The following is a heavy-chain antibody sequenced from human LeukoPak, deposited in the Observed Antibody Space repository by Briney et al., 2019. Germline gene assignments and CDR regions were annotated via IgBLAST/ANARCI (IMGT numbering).Heavy chain of an antibody. CDR3: ARTQGCSSTSCPLDY. J-gene: IGHJ4*02. Sequence: SQTLSLTCTVSGGSISSGGYYWSWIRQHPGKGLEWIGYIYYSGSTYYNLSLKSRVTISVDTSKNQFSLKLSSVTAADTAVYYCARTQGCSSTSCPLDYWGQGTLVTVSS. D-gene: IGHD2-2*01. V-gene: IGHV4-31*03. CDR2: IYYSGST. CDR1: GGSISSGGYY.